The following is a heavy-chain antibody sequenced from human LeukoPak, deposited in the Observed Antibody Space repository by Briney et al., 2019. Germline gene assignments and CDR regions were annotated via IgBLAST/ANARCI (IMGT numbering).Heavy chain of an antibody. D-gene: IGHD3-3*01. J-gene: IGHJ4*02. CDR1: GLTFSKSW. Sequence: GGSLRLSCAASGLTFSKSWMNWVRQAPGKGLEWIAIIKSDGSETIYVDSVKGRFTISRDNAKNSLYLQMNSLRAEDTAVYYCARLSDEAFYDFWSGYRDYWGQGTLVTVSS. CDR3: ARLSDEAFYDFWSGYRDY. CDR2: IKSDGSET. V-gene: IGHV3-7*01.